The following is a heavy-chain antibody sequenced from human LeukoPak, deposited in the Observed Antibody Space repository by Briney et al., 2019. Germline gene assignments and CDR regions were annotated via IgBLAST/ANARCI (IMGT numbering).Heavy chain of an antibody. CDR2: INPNSGGT. Sequence: ASVKVSCKASGYTFTGYYMHWVRQAPGQGLEWMGWINPNSGGTNYAQKFQGRVTMTRDTSISTAYMELSRLRSDDTAVYYCARARYHWLVPRGNNWFDPWGQGTLVTVSS. CDR3: ARARYHWLVPRGNNWFDP. CDR1: GYTFTGYY. J-gene: IGHJ5*02. V-gene: IGHV1-2*02. D-gene: IGHD6-19*01.